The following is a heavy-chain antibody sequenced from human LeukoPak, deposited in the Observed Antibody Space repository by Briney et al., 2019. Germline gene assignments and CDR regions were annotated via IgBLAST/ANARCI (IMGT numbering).Heavy chain of an antibody. Sequence: GASVKVSCKASGYIFTSYGVSWVRQAPGQGLEWLGWISTNDGNTNYAQKFQDRITMTTDTSTNTAYMELKSLRSDDTAVFYCARDKEINNNWLDPWGQGTLVTVSS. CDR2: ISTNDGNT. V-gene: IGHV1-18*01. CDR1: GYIFTSYG. CDR3: ARDKEINNNWLDP. J-gene: IGHJ5*02. D-gene: IGHD2/OR15-2a*01.